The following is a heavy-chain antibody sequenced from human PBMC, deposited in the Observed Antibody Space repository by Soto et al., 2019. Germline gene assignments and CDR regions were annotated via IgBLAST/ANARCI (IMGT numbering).Heavy chain of an antibody. J-gene: IGHJ4*02. CDR2: ISGSGTST. CDR3: AKDVPYGDPFVY. CDR1: GFTFSSYA. V-gene: IGHV3-23*01. D-gene: IGHD4-17*01. Sequence: PGGSLRLSCAGSGFTFSSYAMNWVRQAPGKGLEWVSAISGSGTSTYYADSVEGRFIISRDNSKNTLYLQMTSLRAEDTAVYYCAKDVPYGDPFVYWGQGTLVTVSS.